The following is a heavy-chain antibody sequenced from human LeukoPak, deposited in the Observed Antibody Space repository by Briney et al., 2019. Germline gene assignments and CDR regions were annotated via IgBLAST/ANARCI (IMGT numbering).Heavy chain of an antibody. D-gene: IGHD4-17*01. Sequence: PGGSLRLSCSASGFTFSSYVLSWVRQAPGKGLEWVSAISGTGDSIYYADSVEGRFTISRDNSKNTLSLQMNSLRADDTAVYYCARGFANGDYTLDYWGQGTLVTVSS. CDR2: ISGTGDSI. V-gene: IGHV3-23*01. CDR1: GFTFSSYV. CDR3: ARGFANGDYTLDY. J-gene: IGHJ4*02.